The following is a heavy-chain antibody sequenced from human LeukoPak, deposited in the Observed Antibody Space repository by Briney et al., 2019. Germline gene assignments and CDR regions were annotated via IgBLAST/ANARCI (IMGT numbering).Heavy chain of an antibody. CDR1: GLPFSSYI. V-gene: IGHV3-21*01. J-gene: IGHJ3*02. CDR3: ARPAPRSGWNDQDAFDI. D-gene: IGHD1-1*01. CDR2: ISRSSSYI. Sequence: GGSVTLFCAVSGLPFSSYIMNWVRWAPGEALEWVSSISRSSSYIYYVDSVKGRFTIPRDNAMHSLHLQVNSLTADGTAGCYLARPAPRSGWNDQDAFDIWGQATMVTVSS.